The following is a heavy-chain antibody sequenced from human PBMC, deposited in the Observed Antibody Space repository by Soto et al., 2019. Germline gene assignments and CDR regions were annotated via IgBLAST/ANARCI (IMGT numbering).Heavy chain of an antibody. D-gene: IGHD3-10*01. CDR3: ARDLLWFGESFGYYYGMDV. J-gene: IGHJ6*02. V-gene: IGHV1-2*02. CDR1: GDTFTGYY. Sequence: ASVNVSCKASGDTFTGYYMHWVRQAPGQGLEWMGWINPNSGGTNYAQKFQGRVTMTRDTSISTAYMELSRLRSDDTAVYYCARDLLWFGESFGYYYGMDVWGQGTTVTVSS. CDR2: INPNSGGT.